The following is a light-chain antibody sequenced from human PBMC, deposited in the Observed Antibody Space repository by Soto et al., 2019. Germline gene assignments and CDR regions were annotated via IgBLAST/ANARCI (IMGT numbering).Light chain of an antibody. CDR2: ETS. CDR3: QQYNSNPLT. J-gene: IGKJ4*01. V-gene: IGKV1-5*03. CDR1: QSFSTW. Sequence: DIQMTQSPSTLSASVGDRVTITCRASQSFSTWLAWYQQKPGKAPNPLIYETSILESGVPSRFSGSGSGTEFTLTISSLQPDDFATYYCQQYNSNPLTFGGGTKVEIK.